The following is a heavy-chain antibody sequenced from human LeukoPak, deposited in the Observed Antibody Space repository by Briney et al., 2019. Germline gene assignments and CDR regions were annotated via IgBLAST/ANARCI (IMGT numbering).Heavy chain of an antibody. D-gene: IGHD4-11*01. CDR3: ARAMTTKLGYWFDP. Sequence: RSSETLSLTCTVSGGSISSYYWSWIRQPPGKGLEWIGYIYYSGSTNYNPSLKSRVTISVDTSKNQFSLKLSSVTAADTAVYYCARAMTTKLGYWFDPWGQGTLVTVSS. CDR2: IYYSGST. CDR1: GGSISSYY. J-gene: IGHJ5*02. V-gene: IGHV4-59*01.